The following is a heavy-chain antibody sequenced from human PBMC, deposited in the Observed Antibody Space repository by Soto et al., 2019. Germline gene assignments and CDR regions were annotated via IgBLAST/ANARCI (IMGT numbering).Heavy chain of an antibody. V-gene: IGHV4-39*01. CDR3: ARRRNNWNYGVKGQFDY. CDR1: GGSISSSSYY. J-gene: IGHJ4*02. Sequence: PSETLSLTCTVSGGSISSSSYYWGWIRQPPGKGLEWIGSIYYSGSTYYNPSLKGRVTISVDTSKNQFSLKLSSVTAADTAVYYCARRRNNWNYGVKGQFDYWGQGTLVTVSS. D-gene: IGHD1-7*01. CDR2: IYYSGST.